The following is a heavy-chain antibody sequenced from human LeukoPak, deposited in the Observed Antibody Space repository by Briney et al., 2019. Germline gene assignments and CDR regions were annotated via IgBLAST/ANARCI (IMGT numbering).Heavy chain of an antibody. V-gene: IGHV4-39*01. CDR1: GGSISNSDY. J-gene: IGHJ6*03. Sequence: SETLSLTCTVSGGSISNSDYWGWIRQPPGKGLEWIGSMYYSGTTYYKPSLKSRVTISVDRSKNQLSLNLRSVTAADTAVYYCARGGSGSYYKAGYYMDVWGKGTTVTVSS. CDR2: MYYSGTT. CDR3: ARGGSGSYYKAGYYMDV. D-gene: IGHD3-10*01.